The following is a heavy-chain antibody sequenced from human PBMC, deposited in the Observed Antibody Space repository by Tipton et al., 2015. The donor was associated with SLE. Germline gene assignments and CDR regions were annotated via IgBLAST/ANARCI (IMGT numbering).Heavy chain of an antibody. V-gene: IGHV3-53*05. D-gene: IGHD2-15*01. CDR3: ARVLGGLGLFDY. CDR2: IYSGGST. Sequence: SLRLSCAASGFTVSSNYMSWVRQAPGKGLEWVSVIYSGGSTYYADSVKGRYTISRDNSKNTLYLQMNSLRAEDTAVYYCARVLGGLGLFDYWGQGTLVTVSS. CDR1: GFTVSSNY. J-gene: IGHJ4*02.